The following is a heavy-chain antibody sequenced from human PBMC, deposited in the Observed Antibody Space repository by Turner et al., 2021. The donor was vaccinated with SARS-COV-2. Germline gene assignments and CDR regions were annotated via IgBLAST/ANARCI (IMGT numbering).Heavy chain of an antibody. V-gene: IGHV3-9*01. CDR1: GFTFDDYG. CDR2: ISWNSGSI. Sequence: VQLVGSGGGVVQPGRSLRLSCAASGFTFDDYGMHWVRQAPGKGLEWVSGISWNSGSIGYADSVKGRFTISRDNAKNSLYLQMNSLRAEDTALYYCARGDGYNEFDYWGQGTLVTVSS. CDR3: ARGDGYNEFDY. D-gene: IGHD5-12*01. J-gene: IGHJ4*02.